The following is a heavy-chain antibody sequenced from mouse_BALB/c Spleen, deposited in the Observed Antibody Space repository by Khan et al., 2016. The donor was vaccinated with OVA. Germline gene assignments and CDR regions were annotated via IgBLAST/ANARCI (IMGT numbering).Heavy chain of an antibody. CDR3: ARDYWYEFTY. J-gene: IGHJ3*01. Sequence: EVQLQQSGAELVKPGASVKLSCTASGFNIKDTYMHWVKQRPEQGLEWIGRIDPANGNTKSDPKFQGKATLTADTSSNTAYLQLSSLTSEDTAVYYGARDYWYEFTYWGQGTLVTVSA. CDR1: GFNIKDTY. D-gene: IGHD2-14*01. V-gene: IGHV14-3*02. CDR2: IDPANGNT.